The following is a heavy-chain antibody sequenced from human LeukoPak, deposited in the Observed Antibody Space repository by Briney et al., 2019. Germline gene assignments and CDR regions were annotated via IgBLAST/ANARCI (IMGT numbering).Heavy chain of an antibody. V-gene: IGHV3-74*01. CDR1: GFTFSSYW. D-gene: IGHD3-10*01. Sequence: GGSLRLSCAASGFTFSSYWMHWVRQAPGKGLVWVSRINTDGSSTSYADSVKGRFTISRDNAKNTLYLQMNSLRAEDTAVYYCANARKLLWFGELLYPLGNYWGQGTLVTVSS. CDR2: INTDGSST. J-gene: IGHJ4*02. CDR3: ANARKLLWFGELLYPLGNY.